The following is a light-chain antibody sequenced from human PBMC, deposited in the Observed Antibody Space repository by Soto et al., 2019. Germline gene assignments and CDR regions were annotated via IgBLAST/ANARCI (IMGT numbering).Light chain of an antibody. V-gene: IGLV3-16*01. J-gene: IGLJ1*01. CDR1: ALSKKC. Sequence: YELTQPPSVSVSLGQMSRITCSGEALSKKCAYWYQQKPGQFPILVIYKDRERPSGIPERFSGSSSGTIVTLTISGVQAEDEADYYCCSYAGSNYVFGTGTKVTVL. CDR3: CSYAGSNYV. CDR2: KDR.